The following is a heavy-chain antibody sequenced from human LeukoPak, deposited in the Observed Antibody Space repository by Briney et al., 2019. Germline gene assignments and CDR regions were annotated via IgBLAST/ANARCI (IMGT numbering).Heavy chain of an antibody. CDR2: ISDDGSNE. D-gene: IGHD6-6*01. CDR1: GFTFSASS. CDR3: ARDHQVSYFDY. J-gene: IGHJ4*02. Sequence: PGGSLRLSCAASGFTFSASSMHWVRQAPGKGLEWVALISDDGSNESFADSVKGRFIISRDNSKNTLYLQMNSLRADDTAVYYCARDHQVSYFDYWGQGTLVTVSS. V-gene: IGHV3-30*04.